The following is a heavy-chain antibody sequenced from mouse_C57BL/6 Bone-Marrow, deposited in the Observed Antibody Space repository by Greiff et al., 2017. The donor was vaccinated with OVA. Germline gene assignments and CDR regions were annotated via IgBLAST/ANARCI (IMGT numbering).Heavy chain of an antibody. CDR3: ATHSNDSSYGFDY. J-gene: IGHJ2*01. Sequence: QVQLQQPGAELVKPGASVKMSCKASGYTFTSYWITWVKQRPGQGLEWIGDIYPGSGSTNYTEKFKSKATLTVDTSSSTAYMQLSSLTSEDSAVYYCATHSNDSSYGFDYWGQGTTLTVSS. D-gene: IGHD1-1*01. CDR1: GYTFTSYW. V-gene: IGHV1-55*01. CDR2: IYPGSGST.